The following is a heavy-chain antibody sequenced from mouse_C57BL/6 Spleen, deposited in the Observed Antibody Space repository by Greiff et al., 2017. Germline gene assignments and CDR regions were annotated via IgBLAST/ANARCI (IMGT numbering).Heavy chain of an antibody. CDR2: INPSSGYT. V-gene: IGHV1-7*01. CDR1: GYTFTSYW. CDR3: ARSDYGSSYWYFGV. Sequence: VQLQQSGAELAKPGASVKLSCKASGYTFTSYWMHWVKQRPGQGLEWIGYINPSSGYTKYNQKFKDKATLTADTSSSTAYMQLSSLTYEDSAVYYCARSDYGSSYWYFGVWGTGTTVTVAS. J-gene: IGHJ1*03. D-gene: IGHD1-1*01.